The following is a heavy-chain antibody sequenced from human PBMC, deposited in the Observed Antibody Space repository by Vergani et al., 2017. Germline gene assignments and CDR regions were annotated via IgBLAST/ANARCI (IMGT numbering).Heavy chain of an antibody. CDR2: VNTYNGAT. V-gene: IGHV1-18*01. Sequence: QLVQSGTVVMEPGASVKVSCKASGYTFTTFGISWVRQAPGQGLEWVGWVNTYNGATNYVQKFQGRVTMTTDTSTNTAYMELRTLRSDDTAVFYCTRGGGYKYYLDYWGQGTLATVSS. CDR3: TRGGGYKYYLDY. D-gene: IGHD5-24*01. J-gene: IGHJ4*02. CDR1: GYTFTTFG.